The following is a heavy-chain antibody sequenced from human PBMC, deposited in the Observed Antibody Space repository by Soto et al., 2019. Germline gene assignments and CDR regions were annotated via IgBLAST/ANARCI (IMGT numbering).Heavy chain of an antibody. CDR1: GFTVGSNY. V-gene: IGHV3-53*01. D-gene: IGHD3-9*01. J-gene: IGHJ6*02. CDR3: ARSTYYDILNGSYYYYAMDV. CDR2: IYSEGTP. Sequence: GGSLRLSCAASGFTVGSNYMSWVRQAPGKGLEWVSVIYSEGTPYYADSVKGRFTISRENSNNTLYLHMNNLRAEDTAVYYCARSTYYDILNGSYYYYAMDVWGQGTKVTVSS.